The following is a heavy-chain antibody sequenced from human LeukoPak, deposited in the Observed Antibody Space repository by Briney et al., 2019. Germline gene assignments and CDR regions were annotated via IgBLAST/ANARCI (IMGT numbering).Heavy chain of an antibody. CDR2: INPNSGGT. V-gene: IGHV1-2*04. Sequence: ASVTVSCKASGYTFTGYYMHWVRQAPGQGLEWMGWINPNSGGTNYAQKFQGWVTMTRDTSISTAYMELSGLRSDDTAVYYCARGFNYYDSSGYYLHYYFDYWGQGTLVTVSS. CDR1: GYTFTGYY. J-gene: IGHJ4*02. D-gene: IGHD3-22*01. CDR3: ARGFNYYDSSGYYLHYYFDY.